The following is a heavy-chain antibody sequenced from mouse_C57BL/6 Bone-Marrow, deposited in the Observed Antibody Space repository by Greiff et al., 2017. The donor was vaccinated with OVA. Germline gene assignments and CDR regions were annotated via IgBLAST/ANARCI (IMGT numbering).Heavy chain of an antibody. CDR1: GYSITSGYY. CDR3: ARALYGSSYDWYFDV. D-gene: IGHD1-1*01. Sequence: EVKLLESGPGLVKPSQSLSLTCSVTGYSITSGYYWNWIRQFPGNKLEWMGYISYDGSNNYNPSLKNRISITRDTSKNQFFLKLNSVTTEDTATYYCARALYGSSYDWYFDVWGTGTTVTVSS. V-gene: IGHV3-6*01. J-gene: IGHJ1*03. CDR2: ISYDGSN.